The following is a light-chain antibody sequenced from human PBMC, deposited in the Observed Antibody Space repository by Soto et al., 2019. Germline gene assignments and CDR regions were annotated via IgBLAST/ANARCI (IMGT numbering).Light chain of an antibody. CDR2: DAS. CDR1: QSVSSN. CDR3: QHYNSWPT. V-gene: IGKV3-15*01. J-gene: IGKJ1*01. Sequence: EIVMTQSPATLSVSPGERATLSCRASQSVSSNLAWYQQKPGQAPRLLIYDASTRATGIPARFSGSGSGTEFSLTISSLQSEDFAVYYSQHYNSWPTFDQGTKV.